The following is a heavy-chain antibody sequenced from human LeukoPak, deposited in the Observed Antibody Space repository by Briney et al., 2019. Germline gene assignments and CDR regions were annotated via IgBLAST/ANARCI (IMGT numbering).Heavy chain of an antibody. CDR2: IYYSGSS. CDR3: ARNVDVDTAMVIDY. CDR1: GGSISSSSYY. J-gene: IGHJ4*02. V-gene: IGHV4-39*01. D-gene: IGHD5-18*01. Sequence: PSETLSLTXTVSGGSISSSSYYLRWIRQPPGTGLEWLGSIYYSGSSYYNPSLKSRVTISVDTSKNQFSLKLSSVTAADTAVYYCARNVDVDTAMVIDYWGQGTLVTVSS.